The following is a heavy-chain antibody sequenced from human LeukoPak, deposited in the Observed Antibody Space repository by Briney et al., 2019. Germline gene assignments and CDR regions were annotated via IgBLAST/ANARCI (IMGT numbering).Heavy chain of an antibody. CDR1: GGSISNYY. CDR3: ARGWPHYYSYYYMDV. Sequence: PSETLSLTCTVSGGSISNYYWSWIRQPPGKGLEWIGYIHYTGNTNYNPSLKSRVTMSVDTSKNQFSLRLSSVTAADTAVYYCARGWPHYYSYYYMDVWGKGTTVTVSS. CDR2: IHYTGNT. J-gene: IGHJ6*03. V-gene: IGHV4-59*01.